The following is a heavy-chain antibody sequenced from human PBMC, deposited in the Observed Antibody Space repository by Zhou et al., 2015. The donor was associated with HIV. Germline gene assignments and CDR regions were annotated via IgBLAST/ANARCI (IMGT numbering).Heavy chain of an antibody. CDR2: IVPFFGTG. Sequence: LLQSGPEVRKPGSSVKVSCKASGGTFSNHGISWVRQAPGQGLEWMGGIVPFFGTGNYAQKFQGRVTITADKSTNTAYMELSSLRSEDTAAYYCAREGWGSWYFDLWGRGTLVSVSS. CDR1: GGTFSNHG. CDR3: AREGWGSWYFDL. V-gene: IGHV1-69*06. J-gene: IGHJ2*01. D-gene: IGHD7-27*01.